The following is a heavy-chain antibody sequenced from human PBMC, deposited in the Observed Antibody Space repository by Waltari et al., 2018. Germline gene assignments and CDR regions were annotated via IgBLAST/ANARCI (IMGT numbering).Heavy chain of an antibody. Sequence: QVELVQSGPEVKRPGASVTVSCQASGYTFMNYGIAWVRQAPGQGLEWMGWVGPSRGNAVSAPAFQDRLTLTTYRSTSTAYMELASLRSDDTAVYVCARDATLSARGWFDPWGQGTLVTVSS. D-gene: IGHD1-1*01. CDR3: ARDATLSARGWFDP. V-gene: IGHV1-18*01. CDR1: GYTFMNYG. CDR2: VGPSRGNA. J-gene: IGHJ5*02.